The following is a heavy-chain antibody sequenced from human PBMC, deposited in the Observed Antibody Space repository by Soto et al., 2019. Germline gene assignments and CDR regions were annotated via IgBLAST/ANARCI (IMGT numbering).Heavy chain of an antibody. V-gene: IGHV3-15*01. J-gene: IGHJ6*02. CDR1: VFTFSNAW. CDR3: TSSSRIPSYGMHV. CDR2: IKSKTDGGTA. Sequence: VRSLRLSCAASVFTFSNAWMSCVRHSPGKWLEWVGRIKSKTDGGTADYAAPVKGRFTISRDDSKNTLYLQMNSLKTEDTAVYYCTSSSRIPSYGMHVWGQATTVTLSS. D-gene: IGHD3-10*01.